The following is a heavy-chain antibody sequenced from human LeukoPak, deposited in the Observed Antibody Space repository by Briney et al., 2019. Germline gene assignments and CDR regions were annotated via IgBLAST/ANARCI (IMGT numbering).Heavy chain of an antibody. Sequence: GRSLRLSCAASGFSFDTYAMHWVRQAPGQGLEWVALIWHDGSHKFYSNSVRGQFTISRDNSKNTVYLQMNNLRPDDTAVYYCAREISGSVSYPDFWGQGTLVTVSS. V-gene: IGHV3-33*01. D-gene: IGHD3-10*01. J-gene: IGHJ4*02. CDR1: GFSFDTYA. CDR3: AREISGSVSYPDF. CDR2: IWHDGSHK.